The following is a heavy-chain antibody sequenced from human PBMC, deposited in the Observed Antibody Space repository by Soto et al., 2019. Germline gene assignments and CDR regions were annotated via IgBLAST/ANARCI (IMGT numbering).Heavy chain of an antibody. CDR1: GFTFSSYA. D-gene: IGHD7-27*01. CDR3: AKDVISFWGSNFDY. Sequence: GGSLRLSCAASGFTFSSYAMSWVRQAPGKGLEWVSAISGSGGSTYYADSVKGRFTISRDNSKNTLYLQMNSLRAEVPAVYYCAKDVISFWGSNFDYWGQGALVTVTS. V-gene: IGHV3-23*01. J-gene: IGHJ4*02. CDR2: ISGSGGST.